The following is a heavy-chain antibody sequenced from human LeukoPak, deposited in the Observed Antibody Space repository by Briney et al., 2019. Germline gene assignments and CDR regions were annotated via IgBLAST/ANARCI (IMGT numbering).Heavy chain of an antibody. CDR1: GGYISTFY. D-gene: IGHD2-15*01. CDR3: ARGSGIRSDAFDI. Sequence: SETLSLTCTVSGGYISTFYWSWLRQPPGKGLEWIGYIFHTGHTNYNPSLKGRVTISVDTSKNQFSLKLSSVTAADTAVYYCARGSGIRSDAFDIWGQGTMVTVSS. CDR2: IFHTGHT. J-gene: IGHJ3*02. V-gene: IGHV4-59*12.